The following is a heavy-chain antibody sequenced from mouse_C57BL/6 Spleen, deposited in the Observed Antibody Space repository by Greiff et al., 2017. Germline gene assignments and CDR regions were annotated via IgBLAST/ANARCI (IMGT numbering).Heavy chain of an antibody. Sequence: DVLLVESGEGLVKPGGSLKLSCAASGFTFSSYAMSWVRQTPEKRLEWVAYISSGGDYIYYADTVKGRFTISRDNARNTLYLQMSSLKSEDTAMYYCTRARVYYYGSSYPFAYWGQGTLVTVAA. CDR1: GFTFSSYA. CDR3: TRARVYYYGSSYPFAY. V-gene: IGHV5-9-1*02. CDR2: ISSGGDYI. J-gene: IGHJ3*01. D-gene: IGHD1-1*01.